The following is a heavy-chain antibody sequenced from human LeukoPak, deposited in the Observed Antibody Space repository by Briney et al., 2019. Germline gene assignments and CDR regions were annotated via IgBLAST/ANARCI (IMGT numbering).Heavy chain of an antibody. J-gene: IGHJ5*02. CDR2: IKSKSDGGTT. D-gene: IGHD6-13*01. V-gene: IGHV3-15*01. CDR1: GFTFSDAW. CDR3: STGWS. Sequence: PGGSLRLSCVAPGFTFSDAWLSWVRHIPGKGLEWVGRIKSKSDGGTTDYAAPVKGRFTISRDDSKNTMYLQVSRLKYEDTGVYYCSTGWSWGQGTPVTVSS.